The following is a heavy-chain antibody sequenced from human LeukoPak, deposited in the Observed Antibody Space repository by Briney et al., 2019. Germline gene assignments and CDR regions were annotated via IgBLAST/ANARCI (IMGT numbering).Heavy chain of an antibody. CDR2: INWNGCST. Sequence: PGGSLRLSCAASGFTFDDYGMSWVRQAPGKGLEWVSGINWNGCSTGYADSVKGRFTISRDNAKNSLYLQMNSLRAEDTALYYCAGDLVSSWSRGYYYMDVWGKGTTVTVSS. CDR3: AGDLVSSWSRGYYYMDV. J-gene: IGHJ6*03. D-gene: IGHD6-13*01. CDR1: GFTFDDYG. V-gene: IGHV3-20*04.